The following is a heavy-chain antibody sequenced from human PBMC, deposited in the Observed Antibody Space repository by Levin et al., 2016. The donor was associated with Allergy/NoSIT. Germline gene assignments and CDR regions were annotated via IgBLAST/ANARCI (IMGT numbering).Heavy chain of an antibody. D-gene: IGHD6-19*01. CDR3: ARTSGWYNWDYFDY. V-gene: IGHV3-74*01. CDR1: GFTFSSYW. CDR2: INSDGSST. Sequence: GESLKISCAASGFTFSSYWMHWVRQAPGKGLVWVSRINSDGSSTSYADSVKGRFTISRDNAKNTLYLQMNSLRAEDTAVYYCARTSGWYNWDYFDYWGQGTLVTVSS. J-gene: IGHJ4*02.